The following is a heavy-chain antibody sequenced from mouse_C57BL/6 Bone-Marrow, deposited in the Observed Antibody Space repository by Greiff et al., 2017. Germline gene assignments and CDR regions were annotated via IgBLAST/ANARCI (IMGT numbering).Heavy chain of an antibody. V-gene: IGHV1-81*01. CDR3: ARSLLLIAY. CDR1: GYTFTSYG. J-gene: IGHJ3*01. D-gene: IGHD1-1*01. CDR2: IYPRSGNT. Sequence: QVQLQQSGAELARPGASVKLSCTASGYTFTSYGISWVKQRTGQGLEWIGEIYPRSGNTYYNEKFKGKATLTADKSSSTAYMELRSLTSEDSAVYFCARSLLLIAYWGQGTLVTVSA.